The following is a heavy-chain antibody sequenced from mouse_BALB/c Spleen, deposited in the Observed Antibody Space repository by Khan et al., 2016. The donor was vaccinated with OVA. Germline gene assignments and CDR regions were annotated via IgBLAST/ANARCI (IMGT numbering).Heavy chain of an antibody. V-gene: IGHV5-6-5*01. Sequence: EVQLVESGGDLVKPGGSLKLSCAASGFTFSNYAMSWVRQTPEKRLEWVASISSGGTTYFPDSVKGRFTISRDNGRNILYLQMSSLRSEDTAMYYCARDYWFTYWGQGNLVTVSA. J-gene: IGHJ3*01. CDR3: ARDYWFTY. CDR1: GFTFSNYA. CDR2: ISSGGTT.